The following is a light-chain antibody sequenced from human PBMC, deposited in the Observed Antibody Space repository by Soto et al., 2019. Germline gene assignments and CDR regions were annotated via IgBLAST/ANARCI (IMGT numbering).Light chain of an antibody. V-gene: IGKV3-20*01. J-gene: IGKJ4*01. CDR2: DAS. CDR1: QSVGRNY. CDR3: QKYNSAPRT. Sequence: EIVLTQSPGTLSVSPGERATLSCRASQSVGRNYLAWYQQKPGQAPRLLIYDASSRATGIPDRFSGSGSGTDFTLTISSLQPEDVATYYCQKYNSAPRTFGGGTKVEIK.